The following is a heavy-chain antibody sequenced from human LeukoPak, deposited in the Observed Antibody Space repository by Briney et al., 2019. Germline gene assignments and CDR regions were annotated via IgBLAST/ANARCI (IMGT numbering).Heavy chain of an antibody. D-gene: IGHD2-21*01. CDR1: GFTFSSYA. CDR3: VREGSMYSGMDV. CDR2: ISYDGSNK. J-gene: IGHJ6*02. Sequence: GGSLRLSCAASGFTFSSYAMHWVRQAPGKGLEWVAVISYDGSNKYYADSVKGRFTISRDNSKNTLYLQMNSLRTEDTAVYYCVREGSMYSGMDVWGQGTTVIVSS. V-gene: IGHV3-30-3*01.